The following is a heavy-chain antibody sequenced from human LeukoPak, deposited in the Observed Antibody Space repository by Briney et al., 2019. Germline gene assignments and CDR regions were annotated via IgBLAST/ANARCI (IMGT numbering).Heavy chain of an antibody. CDR2: IAFDGSRK. D-gene: IGHD3-3*01. CDR3: TRHDSSRFDP. CDR1: GFTFSGYG. V-gene: IGHV3-30*03. J-gene: IGHJ5*02. Sequence: PGRSLRLSCAASGFTFSGYGMHWVRQAPGKGLEWVTGIAFDGSRKHYADSVKGRFTISRDNSRNTMDLQMNSLRVEDTAVYHCTRHDSSRFDPWGQGTLVIVSS.